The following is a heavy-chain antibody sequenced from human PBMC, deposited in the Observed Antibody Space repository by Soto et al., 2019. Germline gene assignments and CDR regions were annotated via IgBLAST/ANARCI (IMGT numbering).Heavy chain of an antibody. CDR2: IYYSGST. CDR1: GGSISSSSYY. D-gene: IGHD3-3*01. J-gene: IGHJ6*02. V-gene: IGHV4-39*01. CDR3: ARHRYYDFWSGYYTQYYYYGMDV. Sequence: PSGTLSLTCTVSGGSISSSSYYWGWIRQPPGKGLEWIGSIYYSGSTYYNPSLKSRVTISVDTSKNQFSLKLSSVTAADTAVYYCARHRYYDFWSGYYTQYYYYGMDVWGQGTTVTVSS.